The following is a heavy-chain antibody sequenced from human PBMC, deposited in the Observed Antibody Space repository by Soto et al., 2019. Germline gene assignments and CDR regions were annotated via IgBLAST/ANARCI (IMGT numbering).Heavy chain of an antibody. Sequence: GGSLSLSCAASGFTFSSYTMSWVRQAPGKGLEWVSAISGSGGSTYYADSVKGRFTISRDNSKNTLYLQMNSLRAEDTAVYYCAKDLLLYPSFSDYWGQGTLVTVSS. CDR2: ISGSGGST. J-gene: IGHJ4*02. CDR1: GFTFSSYT. D-gene: IGHD2-15*01. CDR3: AKDLLLYPSFSDY. V-gene: IGHV3-23*01.